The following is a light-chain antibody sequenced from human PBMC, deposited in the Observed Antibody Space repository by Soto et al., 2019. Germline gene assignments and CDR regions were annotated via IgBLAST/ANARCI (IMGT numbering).Light chain of an antibody. CDR1: QSVGSSY. CDR2: GAS. CDR3: QQYSSSPST. Sequence: EIVLTQSPGTLSLSPGESATLSCRASQSVGSSYLAWYRQKPGQAPRLLIYGASSRATSIPDRFSGGGSGTDFTLTISRLEPEDFAVYFCQQYSSSPSTFGQGTKVEIK. J-gene: IGKJ1*01. V-gene: IGKV3-20*01.